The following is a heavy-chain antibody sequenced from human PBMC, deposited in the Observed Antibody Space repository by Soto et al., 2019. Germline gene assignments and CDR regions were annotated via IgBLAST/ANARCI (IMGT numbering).Heavy chain of an antibody. CDR3: ARENSGSYYFDY. CDR1: G. Sequence: GVRWVRKAPGKGLEWVAVIWYDGSNKYYADSVKGRFTISRDNSKNTLYLQMNSLRAEDTAVYYCARENSGSYYFDYWGQGTLVTVSS. CDR2: IWYDGSNK. J-gene: IGHJ4*02. D-gene: IGHD1-26*01. V-gene: IGHV3-33*01.